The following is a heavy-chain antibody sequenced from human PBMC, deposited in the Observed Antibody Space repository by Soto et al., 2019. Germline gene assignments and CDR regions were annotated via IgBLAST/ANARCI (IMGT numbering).Heavy chain of an antibody. V-gene: IGHV3-74*03. CDR1: ELTFRGFG. D-gene: IGHD1-26*01. Sequence: GRPHRLPNIVAELTFRGFGVRRIRQAPGKGPVRVSRINGDGSYTTYADSVKGRFTISRDNAKNTLYLQMNSLRDEDTAVYYCARERGPYYTDYWGQGTLVTVSS. CDR2: INGDGSYT. CDR3: ARERGPYYTDY. J-gene: IGHJ4*02.